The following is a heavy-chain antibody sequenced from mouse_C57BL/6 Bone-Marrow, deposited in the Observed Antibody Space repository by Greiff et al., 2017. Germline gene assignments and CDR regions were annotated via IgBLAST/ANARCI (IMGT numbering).Heavy chain of an antibody. CDR3: ATYDDAYGYFDV. J-gene: IGHJ1*03. Sequence: VQLVESGAELARPGASVKLSCKASGYTFTSYGISWVKQRTGQGLEWIGGIYPRSGNTYYNAKFKGKATLTADKSSSTAYMELRSLPSEDSAVYDCATYDDAYGYFDVGGTGTTVTVSS. D-gene: IGHD2-4*01. CDR1: GYTFTSYG. V-gene: IGHV1-81*01. CDR2: IYPRSGNT.